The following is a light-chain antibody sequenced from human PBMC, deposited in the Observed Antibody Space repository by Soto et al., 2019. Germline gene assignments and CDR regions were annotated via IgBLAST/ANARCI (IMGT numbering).Light chain of an antibody. CDR1: QSVSSY. J-gene: IGKJ2*01. Sequence: EIVLTQSPATLSLSPGERATLSCRASQSVSSYLAWYQQKPDQAPRRLIYDASNRATGIPARFSGSGSRTDFTLTISSLEPEDFAVYYCQQRSNWPPYTFGQGTKLEIK. CDR3: QQRSNWPPYT. V-gene: IGKV3-11*01. CDR2: DAS.